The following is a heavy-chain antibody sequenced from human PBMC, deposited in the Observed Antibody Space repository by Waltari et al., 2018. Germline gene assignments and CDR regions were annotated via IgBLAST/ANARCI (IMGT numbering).Heavy chain of an antibody. CDR1: GYSFTSYW. Sequence: EVQLVQSGAEVKKPGETLKISGKGTGYSFTSYWIGWVRKMPGKGGEWMGIIYPGDSDTRYSPSCQGQITISADKSLSTAYLQWVSPKASDAAMYYCAGPVFGDYFDSSGWFQHWGQGTLVTVSS. CDR2: IYPGDSDT. J-gene: IGHJ1*01. CDR3: AGPVFGDYFDSSGWFQH. V-gene: IGHV5-51*03. D-gene: IGHD3-22*01.